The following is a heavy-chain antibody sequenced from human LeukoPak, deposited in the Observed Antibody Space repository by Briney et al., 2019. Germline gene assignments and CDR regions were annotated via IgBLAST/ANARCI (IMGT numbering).Heavy chain of an antibody. CDR3: AMFRGYFDY. CDR1: GGSISSYY. D-gene: IGHD3-10*02. J-gene: IGHJ4*02. CDR2: IYYSGST. Sequence: SETLSLTRTVSGGSISSYYWSWIRQPPGKGLEWIGYIYYSGSTNDNPSLKSRVTISVDTSKNQFSLKLSSVTAADTAVYYCAMFRGYFDYWGQGTLVTVSS. V-gene: IGHV4-59*01.